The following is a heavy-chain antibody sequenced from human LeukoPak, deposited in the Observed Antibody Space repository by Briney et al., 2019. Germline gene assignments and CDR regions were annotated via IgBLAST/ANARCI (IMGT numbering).Heavy chain of an antibody. CDR2: ISWNSGSI. Sequence: PGRSLRLSCAASGFTFDDYAMHWVRQAPGKGLEWVSGISWNSGSIGYADSVKGRFTISRDNAKNSLYLQMNSLGAEDTALYYCASYCSGGSCYGSGDYWGQGTLVTVSS. V-gene: IGHV3-9*01. CDR3: ASYCSGGSCYGSGDY. CDR1: GFTFDDYA. J-gene: IGHJ4*02. D-gene: IGHD2-15*01.